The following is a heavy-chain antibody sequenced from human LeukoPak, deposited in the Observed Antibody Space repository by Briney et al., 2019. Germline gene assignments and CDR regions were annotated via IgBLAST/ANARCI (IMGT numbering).Heavy chain of an antibody. CDR2: ISGSGGST. D-gene: IGHD2-15*01. Sequence: GGSLRLSCAASGFTFGSYWMHWVRQAPGKGLEWVSAISGSGGSTYYADSVKGRFTISRDNSKNTLYLQMNSLRAEDTAVYYCAKEDCSGGSCYSFLDYWGQGTLVTVSS. CDR1: GFTFGSYW. J-gene: IGHJ4*02. CDR3: AKEDCSGGSCYSFLDY. V-gene: IGHV3-23*01.